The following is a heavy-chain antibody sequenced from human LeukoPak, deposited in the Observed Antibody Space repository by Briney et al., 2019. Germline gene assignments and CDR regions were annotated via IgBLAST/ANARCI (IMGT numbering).Heavy chain of an antibody. D-gene: IGHD2-2*01. J-gene: IGHJ4*02. CDR3: ARGRYQLLPFDY. V-gene: IGHV1-69*01. CDR1: GGTFSSYA. Sequence: SVKVSCKASGGTFSSYAISWVRQAPGQGLEWMGGIIPIFGTANYAQKFQGRVTITADESTSTAYMELSSLRSEDTAVYYCARGRYQLLPFDYWGQGTLVTVSS. CDR2: IIPIFGTA.